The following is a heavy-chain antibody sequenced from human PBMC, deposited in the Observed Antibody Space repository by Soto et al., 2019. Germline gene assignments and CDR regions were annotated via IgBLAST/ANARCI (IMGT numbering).Heavy chain of an antibody. CDR2: ISYDGSNK. Sequence: GGPLRSYCETSSFTLRSYSIYRVRQAPGKGLEWVAVISYDGSNKYYADSVKGRFTISRDNSKNTLYLQMNSLRAEDTAVYYCAKDRNYEFWSGSNWFDLWGQAT. V-gene: IGHV3-30*04. D-gene: IGHD3-3*01. J-gene: IGHJ5*02. CDR3: AKDRNYEFWSGSNWFDL. CDR1: SFTLRSYS.